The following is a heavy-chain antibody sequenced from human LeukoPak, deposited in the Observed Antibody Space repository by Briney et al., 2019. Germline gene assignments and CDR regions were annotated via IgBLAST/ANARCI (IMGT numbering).Heavy chain of an antibody. CDR3: ARSPSVGQFDP. J-gene: IGHJ5*02. CDR1: GGTFSSYT. V-gene: IGHV1-69*02. Sequence: SVKVSCKASGGTFSSYTISWVRQAPGQGLEWMGRIIPILGIANYAQKFQGRVTITADKSTSTAYMALSSLRSEDTAVYSCARSPSVGQFDPWGQGTLVTVSS. CDR2: IIPILGIA.